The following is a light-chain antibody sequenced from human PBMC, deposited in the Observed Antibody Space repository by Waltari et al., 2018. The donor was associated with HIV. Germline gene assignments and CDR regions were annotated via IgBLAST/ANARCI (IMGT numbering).Light chain of an antibody. J-gene: IGLJ3*02. CDR1: WSDIGSYDL. V-gene: IGLV2-23*02. CDR3: CSYAGSGTFVV. Sequence: QSALTQPASVSGSPGQSITLSCSGTWSDIGSYDLVSWYQHFPGKAPKRILYDVNERPSGVSPRYSGSKSGNTASLVICGLQSEDEADYYCCSYAGSGTFVVFGGGTRLTV. CDR2: DVN.